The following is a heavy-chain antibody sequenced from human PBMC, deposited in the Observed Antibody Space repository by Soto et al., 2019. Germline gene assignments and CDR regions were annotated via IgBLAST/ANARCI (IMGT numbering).Heavy chain of an antibody. D-gene: IGHD5-18*01. Sequence: GASVKVSCKASGYTFPTYGLSWVRQAPGQGLEWMGWISAYNGNTNYAQKLQGRVTMTTDTSTSTAYMELRSLRSDDTAVYYCARDHSVHAPMVPLGYWGQGTLVTVSS. CDR3: ARDHSVHAPMVPLGY. V-gene: IGHV1-18*01. CDR2: ISAYNGNT. CDR1: GYTFPTYG. J-gene: IGHJ4*02.